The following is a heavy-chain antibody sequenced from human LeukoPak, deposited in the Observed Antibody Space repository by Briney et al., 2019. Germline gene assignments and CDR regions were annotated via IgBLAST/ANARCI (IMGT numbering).Heavy chain of an antibody. J-gene: IGHJ4*02. CDR2: ISGNSDYI. Sequence: GGSLRLSCAASGFTFSTYRMNWVRQAPGKGLEWVSFISGNSDYIYYADSVKGRFTISRDNAKNSVYLQMNSLRAEDTAVYYCARDDPSMIAALHYWGQGTLVTVSS. CDR3: ARDDPSMIAALHY. D-gene: IGHD6-6*01. V-gene: IGHV3-21*01. CDR1: GFTFSTYR.